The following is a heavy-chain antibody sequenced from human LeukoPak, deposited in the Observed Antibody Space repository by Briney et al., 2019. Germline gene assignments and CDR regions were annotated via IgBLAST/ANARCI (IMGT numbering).Heavy chain of an antibody. J-gene: IGHJ4*02. Sequence: GGSLRLSCAASGFTFSDYYMSWIRQAPGKGLEWISYISSSGSTIYYADSVKGRFTISRDNAKNSLYPQMNSLRAEDTAVYYCARRMANGAFDYWGQGTLVTVSS. CDR1: GFTFSDYY. CDR2: ISSSGSTI. D-gene: IGHD5-24*01. CDR3: ARRMANGAFDY. V-gene: IGHV3-11*04.